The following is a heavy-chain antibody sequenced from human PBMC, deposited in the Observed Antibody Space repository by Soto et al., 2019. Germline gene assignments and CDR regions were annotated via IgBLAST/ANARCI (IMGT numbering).Heavy chain of an antibody. Sequence: QVQLVQSGAEVKKPGSSVKVSCKASGGTFSSYAISWVRQAPGQGLEWMGGIIPIFGTANYAQKFQGRVTITADESTSTAYMELSSLRSEDKAVYYCARDRYCGGDCYEYFQHWGQGTLVTVSS. CDR1: GGTFSSYA. D-gene: IGHD2-21*02. V-gene: IGHV1-69*12. CDR2: IIPIFGTA. J-gene: IGHJ1*01. CDR3: ARDRYCGGDCYEYFQH.